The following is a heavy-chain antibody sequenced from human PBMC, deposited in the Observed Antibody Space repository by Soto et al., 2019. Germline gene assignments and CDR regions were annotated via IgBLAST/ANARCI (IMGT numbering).Heavy chain of an antibody. Sequence: QVQLQESGPGLVKPSQTLSLTCTVSGGSISSGGYYWSWIRQHPGKGLEWIGYIYYSGSTYYNPSPKTRITRSVDTSKNQFSLKLSSVTAADTAVYYCARDRYDSSGRGFDPWGQGTLVTVSS. J-gene: IGHJ5*02. D-gene: IGHD3-22*01. CDR2: IYYSGST. V-gene: IGHV4-31*03. CDR3: ARDRYDSSGRGFDP. CDR1: GGSISSGGYY.